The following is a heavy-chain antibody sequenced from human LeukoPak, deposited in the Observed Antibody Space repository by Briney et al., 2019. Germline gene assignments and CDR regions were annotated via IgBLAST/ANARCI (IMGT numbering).Heavy chain of an antibody. CDR1: GFTFSTYA. V-gene: IGHV3-30-3*01. Sequence: GGSLRLSCTASGFTFSTYAMHWVRQAPVKGLEWVAVISYDGSTQYYADSVKGRFTISRDNSKNTLYLQMNSLRAEDTAVYYCAKDMLIYDSSGYYPYWGQGTLVTVSS. CDR3: AKDMLIYDSSGYYPY. CDR2: ISYDGSTQ. J-gene: IGHJ4*02. D-gene: IGHD3-22*01.